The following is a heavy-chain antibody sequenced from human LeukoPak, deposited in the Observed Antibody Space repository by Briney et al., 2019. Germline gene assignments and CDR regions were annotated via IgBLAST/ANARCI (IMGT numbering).Heavy chain of an antibody. D-gene: IGHD2-2*01. CDR3: STSRFCSSTSCLFPFDH. CDR1: GFTFSSYN. CDR2: ISSSSSYI. V-gene: IGHV3-21*01. Sequence: KAGGSLRLSCAASGFTFSSYNMNWVRQAPGKGLEWVSSISSSSSYIYYADSLKGRFTISRDNAKNSLYLQLNSLRAEDTAVYYCSTSRFCSSTSCLFPFDHWGQGTLVTVSS. J-gene: IGHJ4*02.